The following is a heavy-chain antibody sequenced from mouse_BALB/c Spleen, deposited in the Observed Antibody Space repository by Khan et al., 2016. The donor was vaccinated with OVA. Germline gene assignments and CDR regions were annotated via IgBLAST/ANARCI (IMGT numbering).Heavy chain of an antibody. J-gene: IGHJ4*01. CDR2: INTYTGEP. V-gene: IGHV9-3-1*01. CDR1: GYTFTNYG. Sequence: QIQLVQSGPELKKPGETVKISCKASGYTFTNYGFNWVKQAPGKGLKWMGWINTYTGEPTYADDFKGRFAFSLETSASTAHLQINNLKNEDTVTYLCARSQLLYYAMDYWGQGTSVTVSS. D-gene: IGHD4-1*02. CDR3: ARSQLLYYAMDY.